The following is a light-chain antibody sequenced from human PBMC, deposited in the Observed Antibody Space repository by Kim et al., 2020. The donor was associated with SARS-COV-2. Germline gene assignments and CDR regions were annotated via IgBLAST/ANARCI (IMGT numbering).Light chain of an antibody. Sequence: SPGESATLSCRASQSVSSSFLAWYQQKPGQAPRLLIYGASSRATGIPDRFSGSGSGTDFTLTIIRLEPEDFAVYYCQQYGRSPLTFGGGTKVDIK. V-gene: IGKV3-20*01. CDR3: QQYGRSPLT. CDR2: GAS. J-gene: IGKJ4*01. CDR1: QSVSSSF.